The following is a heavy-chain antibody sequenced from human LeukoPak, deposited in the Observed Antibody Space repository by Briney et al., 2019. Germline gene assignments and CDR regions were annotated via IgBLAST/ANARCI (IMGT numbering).Heavy chain of an antibody. Sequence: GGSLRLSCAASGFTFSKYAMSWVRQAPGKGLEWVSAISGSGGSTYYADSVKGRFTISRDNSKNTLYLQMNSLRAEDTAVYYCATRGYITMVRRFDPWGQGTLVTVSS. CDR2: ISGSGGST. J-gene: IGHJ5*02. CDR3: ATRGYITMVRRFDP. D-gene: IGHD3-10*01. V-gene: IGHV3-23*01. CDR1: GFTFSKYA.